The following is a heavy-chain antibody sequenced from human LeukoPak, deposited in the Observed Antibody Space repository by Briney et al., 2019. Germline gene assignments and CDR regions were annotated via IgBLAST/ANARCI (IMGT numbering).Heavy chain of an antibody. D-gene: IGHD3/OR15-3a*01. Sequence: SETLSLTCTVSDGSISSHYWSWIRQPPGKGLEWIGYMYYSGSTKYNSSLKSRVTISVDTSKNQFSLKLSSVTAADTAVYYCARNGAVDWDAEYAFDIWGQGTWVTVSS. CDR2: MYYSGST. V-gene: IGHV4-59*11. CDR3: ARNGAVDWDAEYAFDI. CDR1: DGSISSHY. J-gene: IGHJ3*02.